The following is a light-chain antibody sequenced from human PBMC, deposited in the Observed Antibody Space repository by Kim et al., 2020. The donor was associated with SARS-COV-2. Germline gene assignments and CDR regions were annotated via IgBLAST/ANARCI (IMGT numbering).Light chain of an antibody. CDR1: QSVSSSY. CDR2: GAS. CDR3: QQYGSPALA. Sequence: EIVLTQSPGTLSLSPGERATLSCRASQSVSSSYLAWYQQKPGQAPRLLIYGASSRATGIPDRFSGSGSGTDFTLTISRLEPEDFAVYFCQQYGSPALAFGQGTRLEI. J-gene: IGKJ2*01. V-gene: IGKV3-20*01.